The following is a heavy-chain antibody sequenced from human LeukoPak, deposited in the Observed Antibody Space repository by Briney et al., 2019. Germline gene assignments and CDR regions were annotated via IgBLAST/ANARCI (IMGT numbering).Heavy chain of an antibody. CDR1: GGSLSSGSYY. J-gene: IGHJ3*02. CDR3: ARGFDANGWSDTFDI. Sequence: SQTLSLTCTVSGGSLSSGSYYWSWIRQPAGKGLEWIGRIYTSGSTNYNPSLKSRVTLSVDTCNNQLSLKLSSVTAADTAVYFCARGFDANGWSDTFDIWGQGTMVTVSS. D-gene: IGHD3-9*01. V-gene: IGHV4-61*02. CDR2: IYTSGST.